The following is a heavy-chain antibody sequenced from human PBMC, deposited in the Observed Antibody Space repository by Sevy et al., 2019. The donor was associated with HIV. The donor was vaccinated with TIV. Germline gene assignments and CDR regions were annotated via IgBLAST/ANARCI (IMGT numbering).Heavy chain of an antibody. D-gene: IGHD3-22*01. Sequence: GGSLRLSCAASGFTFTEFVMSWVRQAPGKGLEWVSTINSGGGSTYYADSVKGGFTISRDNAKNSLYLQMNSLRAEDTAVYYCARSSSGYYYNDYGMDVWGQGTTVTVSS. CDR2: INSGGGST. J-gene: IGHJ6*02. V-gene: IGHV3-23*01. CDR1: GFTFTEFV. CDR3: ARSSSGYYYNDYGMDV.